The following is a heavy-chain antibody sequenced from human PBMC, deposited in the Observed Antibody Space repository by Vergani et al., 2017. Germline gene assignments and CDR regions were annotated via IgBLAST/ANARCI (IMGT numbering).Heavy chain of an antibody. Sequence: QVQLQQWGAGLLTPSETLSLTCAVYGGSFSGYYWSWIRQPPGKGLEGIGEINHSGSTNYKPSLKSRVTISVDTSQNQFSLKLISVTAADTAVYYCARTVGVTVIPVYYDYYGMGVWGQGTTVTVSS. D-gene: IGHD2-21*02. J-gene: IGHJ6*02. CDR3: ARTVGVTVIPVYYDYYGMGV. CDR1: GGSFSGYY. CDR2: INHSGST. V-gene: IGHV4-34*01.